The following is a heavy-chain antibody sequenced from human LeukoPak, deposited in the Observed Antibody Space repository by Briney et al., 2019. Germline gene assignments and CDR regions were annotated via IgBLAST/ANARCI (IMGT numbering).Heavy chain of an antibody. D-gene: IGHD6-13*01. CDR3: ARVVGSSSSPYFDY. J-gene: IGHJ4*02. Sequence: SQTLSLTCAVSGGSISSGGYSWSWIRQPPGKGLEWTGYIYHSGSTYYNPSLKSRVTTPVDRSKNQFSLKLSSVTAADTAVYYCARVVGSSSSPYFDYWGQGTLVTVSS. CDR2: IYHSGST. CDR1: GGSISSGGYS. V-gene: IGHV4-30-2*01.